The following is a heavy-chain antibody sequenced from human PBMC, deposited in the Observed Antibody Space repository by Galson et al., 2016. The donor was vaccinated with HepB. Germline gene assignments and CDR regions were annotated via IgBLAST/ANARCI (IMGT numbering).Heavy chain of an antibody. D-gene: IGHD6-13*01. Sequence: SLRLSCAASGFAFRAYAMHWVRQAPGKGLEYVSGISINGGSTSYANSVKGRFIISRDNSKNTLYLQMGSLRVEDMAVYYCARAQISAGYNGYSTSFLLMDYYGMDVWGKGTTVTVSS. CDR2: ISINGGST. CDR1: GFAFRAYA. V-gene: IGHV3-64*01. CDR3: ARAQISAGYNGYSTSFLLMDYYGMDV. J-gene: IGHJ6*04.